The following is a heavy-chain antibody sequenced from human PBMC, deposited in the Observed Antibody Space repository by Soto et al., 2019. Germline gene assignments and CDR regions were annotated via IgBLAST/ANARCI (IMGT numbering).Heavy chain of an antibody. Sequence: GASVKVSCKASGYTFTSYYMHWVRQAPGQGLEWIGIINPSGGSTSYAQKFQGRVTMTRDTSTSTVYMELSSLRSEDTAVYYCAREARMTTVTRSYWYFDLWGRGTLVTVSS. V-gene: IGHV1-46*01. CDR3: AREARMTTVTRSYWYFDL. CDR2: INPSGGST. D-gene: IGHD4-17*01. CDR1: GYTFTSYY. J-gene: IGHJ2*01.